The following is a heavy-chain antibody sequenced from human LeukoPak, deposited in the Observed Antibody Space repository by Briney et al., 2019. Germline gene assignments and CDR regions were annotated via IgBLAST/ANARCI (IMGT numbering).Heavy chain of an antibody. CDR1: GGSFSDYY. CDR2: INHSGST. CDR3: ARSLGGGNSICFDY. J-gene: IGHJ4*02. V-gene: IGHV4-34*01. Sequence: SETLSLTCAVYGGSFSDYYWSWIRQPPGKGLEWVGEINHSGSTNYNPSLKSRVTISVDTSKNQFSLKLSSVTAADTAVYYCARSLGGGNSICFDYWGQGPLVTVSS. D-gene: IGHD4-23*01.